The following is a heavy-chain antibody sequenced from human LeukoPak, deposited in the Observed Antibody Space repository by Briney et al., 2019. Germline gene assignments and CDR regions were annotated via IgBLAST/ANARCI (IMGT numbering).Heavy chain of an antibody. CDR3: ASVIRYSIFYYYYYMDV. D-gene: IGHD3-9*01. CDR2: ISSGGST. Sequence: RAGGSLRLSCAASGFTFSNYAMSWVRQAPGKGLEWVSTISSGGSTYYADSVKGRFTISRDNSKNTLYLQMNSLRAEDTAVYYCASVIRYSIFYYYYYMDVWGKGTTVTISS. V-gene: IGHV3-23*01. CDR1: GFTFSNYA. J-gene: IGHJ6*03.